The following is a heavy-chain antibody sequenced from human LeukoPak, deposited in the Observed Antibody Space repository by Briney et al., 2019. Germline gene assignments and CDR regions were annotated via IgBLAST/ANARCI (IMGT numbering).Heavy chain of an antibody. Sequence: GGSLRLSCAASGFTFSNYNMNWVRQAPGKGLEWVSYISSSSTNIYYTDSVKGRFTISRDNAKKTLYLQMNSLRAEDTAVYYCARDMVDWGQGTLVTVSS. CDR2: ISSSSTNI. J-gene: IGHJ4*02. D-gene: IGHD2-15*01. CDR3: ARDMVD. CDR1: GFTFSNYN. V-gene: IGHV3-21*01.